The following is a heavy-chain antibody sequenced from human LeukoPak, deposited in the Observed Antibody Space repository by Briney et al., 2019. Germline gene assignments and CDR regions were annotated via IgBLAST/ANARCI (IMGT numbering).Heavy chain of an antibody. Sequence: PGGSLRLSCAASGFTFSSYAMHWVRQAPGKGLEWVAVISYDGSNKYYADSVKGRFTVSRDNSKNTLYLQMNSLRAEDTAVYYCARDGVLLWFGESIFDYWGQGTLVTVSS. CDR2: ISYDGSNK. V-gene: IGHV3-30-3*01. D-gene: IGHD3-10*01. J-gene: IGHJ4*02. CDR1: GFTFSSYA. CDR3: ARDGVLLWFGESIFDY.